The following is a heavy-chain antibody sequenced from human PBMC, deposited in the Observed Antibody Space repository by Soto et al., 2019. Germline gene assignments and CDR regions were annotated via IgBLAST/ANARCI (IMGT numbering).Heavy chain of an antibody. J-gene: IGHJ4*02. CDR3: ARGGQLVPGRFFAY. V-gene: IGHV4-34*01. CDR1: GGSFSGYY. Sequence: QVQLQQWGAGLLKPSETLSLTCAVYGGSFSGYYWSWIRQPPGKGLEWIGEINHSGSTNYNPSLKSRVAISVDTSKNQCSLKLSSVTAADTAVYYCARGGQLVPGRFFAYWGQGTLVTVSS. CDR2: INHSGST. D-gene: IGHD6-6*01.